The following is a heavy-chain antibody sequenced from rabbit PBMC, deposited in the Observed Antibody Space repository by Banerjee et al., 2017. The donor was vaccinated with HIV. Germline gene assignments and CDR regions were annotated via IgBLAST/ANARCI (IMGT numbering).Heavy chain of an antibody. D-gene: IGHD2-1*01. CDR1: GFSFSSSYY. J-gene: IGHJ4*01. V-gene: IGHV1S40*01. CDR2: IYTGSSGST. Sequence: QSLEESGGDLVKPGASLTLTCTASGFSFSSSYYMCWVRQAPGKGLEWIACIYTGSSGSTYYASWAKGRFTISKPSSTTVTLQMTSLTAADTATYFCARDVSYDDYGDFDLWGPGTLVTVS. CDR3: ARDVSYDDYGDFDL.